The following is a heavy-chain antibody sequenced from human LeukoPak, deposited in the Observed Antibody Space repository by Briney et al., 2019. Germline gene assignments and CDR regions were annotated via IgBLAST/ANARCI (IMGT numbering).Heavy chain of an antibody. Sequence: SETLSLTCTVSGGSISSSSYYWSWIRQPPGKGLEWIGYIYYSGSTNYNPSLKSRVTISVDTSKNQFSLKLSSVTAADTAVYYCASAPLIVGATPYFDYWGQGTLVTVSS. CDR1: GGSISSSSYY. D-gene: IGHD1-26*01. J-gene: IGHJ4*02. CDR2: IYYSGST. CDR3: ASAPLIVGATPYFDY. V-gene: IGHV4-61*01.